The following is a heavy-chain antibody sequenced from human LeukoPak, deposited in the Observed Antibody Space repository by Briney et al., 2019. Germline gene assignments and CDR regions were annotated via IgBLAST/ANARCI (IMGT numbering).Heavy chain of an antibody. CDR2: IIPIFGIA. D-gene: IGHD5-24*01. CDR1: GYTFTSYA. CDR3: ARDGDGYPSGNWFDP. V-gene: IGHV1-69*04. Sequence: ASVKVSCKASGYTFTSYAMNWVRQAPGQGLEWMGRIIPIFGIANYAQKFQGRVTITADKSTSTAYMELSSLRSEDTAVYYCARDGDGYPSGNWFDPWGQGTLVTVSS. J-gene: IGHJ5*02.